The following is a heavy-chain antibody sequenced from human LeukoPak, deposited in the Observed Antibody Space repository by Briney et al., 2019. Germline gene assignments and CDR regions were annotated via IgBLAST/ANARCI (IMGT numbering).Heavy chain of an antibody. D-gene: IGHD4-23*01. Sequence: GGSLRLSCVASGFTLSSYWMSWVRQAPGKGLKWVANIKQDGSEKYYVDSVKGRFTISRDNAKNSLYLQMNSLRGEDTAVYYCVRAIGKSEAYWGQGTLVTVSS. CDR3: VRAIGKSEAY. V-gene: IGHV3-7*01. J-gene: IGHJ4*02. CDR1: GFTLSSYW. CDR2: IKQDGSEK.